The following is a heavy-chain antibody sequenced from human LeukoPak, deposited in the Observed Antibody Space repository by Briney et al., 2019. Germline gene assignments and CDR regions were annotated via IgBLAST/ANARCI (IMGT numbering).Heavy chain of an antibody. V-gene: IGHV1-2*02. CDR1: GYTFTGYY. D-gene: IGHD1-26*01. J-gene: IGHJ3*02. Sequence: ASVKVSCKASGYTFTGYYMHWVRQAPGQGLEWMGWINPNSGGTNYAQKFQGRVTMTRDTSISTAYMELSRLRSDDTAVYHCARNKLVGATHTYDAFDIWGQGTMVTVSS. CDR3: ARNKLVGATHTYDAFDI. CDR2: INPNSGGT.